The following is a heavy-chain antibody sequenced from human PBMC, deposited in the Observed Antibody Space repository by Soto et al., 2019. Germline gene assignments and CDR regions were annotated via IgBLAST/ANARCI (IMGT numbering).Heavy chain of an antibody. CDR2: INAGNGNT. CDR3: ARDGAVAGNSNFDY. D-gene: IGHD6-19*01. J-gene: IGHJ4*02. CDR1: GYTFTTYA. V-gene: IGHV1-3*01. Sequence: QVQLVQSGAEVKKPGASVQVSCKASGYTFTTYAMHWVRQAPGQRLEWMGWINAGNGNTKYSQNFLGRVTITTDTSASTAYRELSSLRSEDTAVYYCARDGAVAGNSNFDYWGQGTLVTVS.